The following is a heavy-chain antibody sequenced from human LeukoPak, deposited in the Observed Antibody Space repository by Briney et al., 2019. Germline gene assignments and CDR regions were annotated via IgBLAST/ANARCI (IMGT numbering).Heavy chain of an antibody. CDR2: IKKTGSET. V-gene: IGHV3-7*01. D-gene: IGHD2-15*01. Sequence: GGSLRLSCAASGFTLSHFWMSWVRQAPGKGLEWVAYIKKTGSETYYMDSVEGRFTITRDNSRDSVFLHMYGLRAGDTAVYFCARENGYCSGANCYSYFDSWGQGTLVTVSS. CDR3: ARENGYCSGANCYSYFDS. J-gene: IGHJ4*02. CDR1: GFTLSHFW.